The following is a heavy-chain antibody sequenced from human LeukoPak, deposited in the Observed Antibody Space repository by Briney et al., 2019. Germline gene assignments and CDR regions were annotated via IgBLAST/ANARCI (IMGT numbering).Heavy chain of an antibody. CDR3: ARQPSFDAIDI. J-gene: IGHJ3*02. CDR2: INPNSGGP. Sequence: ASVKVSCKASGYTFTIYYLHWVRQAPGQGPEWMGWINPNSGGPNYAQEFQGRVTMTRDTSISTAYMELSRLRSDDTAVYYCARQPSFDAIDIWGQGTMVTVSS. CDR1: GYTFTIYY. D-gene: IGHD2-2*01. V-gene: IGHV1-2*02.